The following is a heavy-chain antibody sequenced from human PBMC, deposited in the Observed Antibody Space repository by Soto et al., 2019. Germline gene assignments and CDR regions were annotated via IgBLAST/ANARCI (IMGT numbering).Heavy chain of an antibody. D-gene: IGHD3-16*01. V-gene: IGHV3-74*01. CDR2: TNEDGSII. Sequence: EVQLVESGGGLVQPGGSLRLSCAASGFTFSSYWMHWVRQAPGKGLVWVSRTNEDGSIINYADSVKGRFTISRDNAKNTLYLKMNSLRVEDTAVYYCTRDRGGRGGYWGPGTLVTVSS. CDR1: GFTFSSYW. CDR3: TRDRGGRGGY. J-gene: IGHJ4*02.